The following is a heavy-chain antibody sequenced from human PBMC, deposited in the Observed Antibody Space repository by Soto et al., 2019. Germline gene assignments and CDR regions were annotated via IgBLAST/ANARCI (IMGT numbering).Heavy chain of an antibody. CDR2: ISGCGGST. CDR1: GFTFSSYA. Sequence: EVQLLESGGGLVQPGGSLRLSCAASGFTFSSYAMSWVRQAPGKGLEWVSAISGCGGSTYYADSVKGRFTISRDNSKNTLYLQMNSLRAEDTAVDYCAKYPACSGSYLGYWGQGTLVTVSS. V-gene: IGHV3-23*01. D-gene: IGHD1-26*01. CDR3: AKYPACSGSYLGY. J-gene: IGHJ4*02.